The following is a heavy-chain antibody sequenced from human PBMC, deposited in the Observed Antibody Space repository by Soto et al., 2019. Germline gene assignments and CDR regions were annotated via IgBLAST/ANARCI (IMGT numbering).Heavy chain of an antibody. J-gene: IGHJ5*02. D-gene: IGHD2-15*01. CDR1: GDSVSSNSAA. CDR2: TYYRSKWYN. V-gene: IGHV6-1*01. CDR3: ARVKWWRVGFNWFDP. Sequence: PSQTLSLTCAISGDSVSSNSAAWNWIRQSPSRGLEWLGRTYYRSKWYNDYAVSVKSRITINPDASKNQFSLQLNSVTPEDTAVYYCARVKWWRVGFNWFDPWGQGTLVTVSS.